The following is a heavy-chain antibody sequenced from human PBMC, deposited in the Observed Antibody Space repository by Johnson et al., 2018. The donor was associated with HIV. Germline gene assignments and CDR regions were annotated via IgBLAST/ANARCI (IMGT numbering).Heavy chain of an antibody. J-gene: IGHJ3*02. Sequence: VQLVESGGGLIQPGGSLRLYCAASGFIVSSNYMSWVRQAPGKGLEWVSVVYSDGITFYADSVKGRFTISRDKFKNTLYLQMNSLKTEDTAVYYCARDLIVVVVAATQWGDAFDIWGQGTMVTVSS. D-gene: IGHD2-15*01. CDR1: GFIVSSNY. CDR3: ARDLIVVVVAATQWGDAFDI. V-gene: IGHV3-53*01. CDR2: VYSDGIT.